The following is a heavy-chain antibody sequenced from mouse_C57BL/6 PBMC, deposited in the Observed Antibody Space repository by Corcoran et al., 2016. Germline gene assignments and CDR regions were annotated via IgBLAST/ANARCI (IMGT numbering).Heavy chain of an antibody. Sequence: QIQLEQSGPELKKPGETVKISCKASGYTFTTYGMSWVKQAPGKGLKWMGWINTYSGVPTYADDFKGRFAFSLETSASTAYLQINNLKNEDTATYFCARQVDYWGQGTTLTVSS. V-gene: IGHV9-3*01. CDR3: ARQVDY. J-gene: IGHJ2*01. CDR2: INTYSGVP. CDR1: GYTFTTYG.